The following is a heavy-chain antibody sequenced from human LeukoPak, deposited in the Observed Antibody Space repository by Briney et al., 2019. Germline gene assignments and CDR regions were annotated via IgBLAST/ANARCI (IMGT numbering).Heavy chain of an antibody. Sequence: GGSLRLSCAASGFTFSSFWMSWVRQAPGKGLEWVANIKQDGSEKYYPDSVKGRFTVSRDNTKSSLYLQMNSLRGEDTAVYYCARGGLGYNWNDPLDYWGQGSLVTVSS. V-gene: IGHV3-7*02. CDR3: ARGGLGYNWNDPLDY. J-gene: IGHJ4*02. CDR1: GFTFSSFW. D-gene: IGHD1-20*01. CDR2: IKQDGSEK.